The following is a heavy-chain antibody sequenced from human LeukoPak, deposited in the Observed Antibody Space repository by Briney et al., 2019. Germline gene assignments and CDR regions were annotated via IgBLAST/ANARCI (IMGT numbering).Heavy chain of an antibody. CDR3: ARAGSSSWYDY. D-gene: IGHD6-13*01. J-gene: IGHJ4*02. Sequence: GASVKVSCKASGYTFTGYYMHWVRQAPGQGLEWMGWINPSSGGTNYAQKFQGRVTMTRDTSISTAYMELSRLRSDDTAVYYCARAGSSSWYDYWGQGTLVTVSS. CDR1: GYTFTGYY. CDR2: INPSSGGT. V-gene: IGHV1-2*02.